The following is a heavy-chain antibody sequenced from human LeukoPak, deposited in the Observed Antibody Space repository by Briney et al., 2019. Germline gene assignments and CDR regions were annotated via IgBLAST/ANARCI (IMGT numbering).Heavy chain of an antibody. CDR2: ISSSGSTI. J-gene: IGHJ4*02. D-gene: IGHD5-24*01. V-gene: IGHV3-48*03. CDR3: ARDREMATID. CDR1: GFTFSSYE. Sequence: GGSLRLSCAASGFTFSSYEMTWVRQAPGKGLEWVSYISSSGSTIYYADSVKGRFTISRDNAKNSLYLQMNSLRAEDTAVYYCARDREMATIDWGQGTLVTVSS.